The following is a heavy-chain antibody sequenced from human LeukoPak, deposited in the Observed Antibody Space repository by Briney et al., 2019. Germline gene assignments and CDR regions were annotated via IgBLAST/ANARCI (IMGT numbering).Heavy chain of an antibody. V-gene: IGHV4-34*01. Sequence: PSETLSLTCAVYGGSFSGYYWSWIRQPPGKGLEWIGEINHSESTNYNPSLKSRVTISVDTYKNQLSLKLSSVTAADTDVYYCASIIAARRNYYYYYYMDVWGKGTTVTVSS. D-gene: IGHD6-6*01. J-gene: IGHJ6*03. CDR1: GGSFSGYY. CDR2: INHSEST. CDR3: ASIIAARRNYYYYYYMDV.